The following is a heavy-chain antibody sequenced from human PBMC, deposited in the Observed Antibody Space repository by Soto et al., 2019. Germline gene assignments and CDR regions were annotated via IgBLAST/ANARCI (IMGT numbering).Heavy chain of an antibody. D-gene: IGHD3-22*01. CDR2: IYYSGST. V-gene: IGHV4-59*01. CDR3: AGGGHYDSRGYAIY. CDR1: GGSISSYY. Sequence: QVQLQESGPGLVKPSETLSLTCTVSGGSISSYYWSWIRQPPGKGLEWIGYIYYSGSTNYNPSLKGRVTISVDTSKNPLSLQLNSVTAADTAVYYCAGGGHYDSRGYAIYWGQGTMVTVSS. J-gene: IGHJ4*02.